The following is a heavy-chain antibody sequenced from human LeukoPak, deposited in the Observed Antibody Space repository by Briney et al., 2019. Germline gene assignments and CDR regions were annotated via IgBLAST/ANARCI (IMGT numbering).Heavy chain of an antibody. CDR1: GFTFSSYS. CDR2: ISSSSSYI. CDR3: AKSKEDCCGLFDP. J-gene: IGHJ5*02. D-gene: IGHD2-15*01. V-gene: IGHV3-21*04. Sequence: GGSLRLSCAASGFTFSSYSMNWVRQAPGKGLEWVSSISSSSSYIYYADSVRGRFIISRDNSKNTLYLQMSSLRAEDTAVYYCAKSKEDCCGLFDPWGQGTLVTVSS.